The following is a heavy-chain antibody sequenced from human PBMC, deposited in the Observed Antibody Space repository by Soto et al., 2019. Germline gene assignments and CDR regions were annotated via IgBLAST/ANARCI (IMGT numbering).Heavy chain of an antibody. Sequence: EVQLLASGGGLVQPGGSLRLSWSASGFIFRNYNMHWVRQAPGKGLEYVSGISSNGGSTFYADSVKGRFSISSDNSKNTLHLPRGSLRPEDMGTYYCARGDYGAFEDWGQGTLVAGSS. CDR2: ISSNGGST. CDR3: ARGDYGAFED. CDR1: GFIFRNYN. V-gene: IGHV3-64*07. J-gene: IGHJ4*02. D-gene: IGHD4-17*01.